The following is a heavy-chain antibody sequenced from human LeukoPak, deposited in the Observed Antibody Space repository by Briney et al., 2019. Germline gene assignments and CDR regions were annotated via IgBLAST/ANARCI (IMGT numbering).Heavy chain of an antibody. CDR1: GGTYSSYA. CDR2: IIPIFGTA. V-gene: IGHV1-69*13. J-gene: IGHJ4*02. Sequence: SVKVSRKASGGTYSSYAISWVRQAPGQGLEWMGGIIPIFGTANYAQKFQGRVTNTADESTSTAYMELSSLRSEDTAVYYCARGDGYNYGLFDYWGQGTLVTVSS. CDR3: ARGDGYNYGLFDY. D-gene: IGHD5-24*01.